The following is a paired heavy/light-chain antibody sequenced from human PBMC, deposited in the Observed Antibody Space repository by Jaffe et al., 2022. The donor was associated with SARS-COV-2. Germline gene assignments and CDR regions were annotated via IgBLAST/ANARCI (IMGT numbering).Light chain of an antibody. CDR3: QQRSNWPPRYT. CDR1: QGVSSY. Sequence: EIVLTQSPATLSLSPGERATLSCRASQGVSSYFAWYQQKPGQPPRLLIYDASNRATGIPARFSGSGSGTDLTLTISSLEPEDFAVYYCQQRSNWPPRYTFGQGTKLEIK. V-gene: IGKV3-11*01. J-gene: IGKJ2*01. CDR2: DAS.
Heavy chain of an antibody. CDR3: TRGGSLPGTPLDH. Sequence: QVQLQQSGPGLVKPSQTLSLTCAISGDSVSSNTTAWNWVRQSPSRGLEWLGRTYYRSTWYNDYAESVKSRMTINPDTSKNQFSLQLNSVTPEDTAIYYCTRGGSLPGTPLDHWGQGTLVTVSS. D-gene: IGHD1-1*01. V-gene: IGHV6-1*01. CDR2: TYYRSTWYN. CDR1: GDSVSSNTTA. J-gene: IGHJ4*02.